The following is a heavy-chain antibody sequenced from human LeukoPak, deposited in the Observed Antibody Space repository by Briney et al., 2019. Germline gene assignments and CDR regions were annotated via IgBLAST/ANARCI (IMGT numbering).Heavy chain of an antibody. J-gene: IGHJ4*02. V-gene: IGHV1-46*01. CDR1: GYPFISYF. CDR3: ARDALTVAALGYFDS. CDR2: INPSSGDT. Sequence: ASVKVSCKASGYPFISYFIHWVRQAPGQGLEWMGIINPSSGDTNYAQQFQGGVTVTTDTSTSTIYMELSSLRSDDTGVYYCARDALTVAALGYFDSWGQGTLVTVSS. D-gene: IGHD6-13*01.